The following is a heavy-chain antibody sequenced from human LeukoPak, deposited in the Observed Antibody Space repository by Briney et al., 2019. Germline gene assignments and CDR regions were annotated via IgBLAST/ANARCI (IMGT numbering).Heavy chain of an antibody. V-gene: IGHV3-48*03. CDR2: INSPGTTT. D-gene: IGHD7-27*01. Sequence: GGSLRLSCAASGFTFSHYEMNWVRQAPGKGLEWVSYINSPGTTTYYADSVKGRFTISRDNAKNSLYLQMNSLKAEDTAVYYCAREPGEDDFWGQGTLVTVSS. CDR3: AREPGEDDF. J-gene: IGHJ4*02. CDR1: GFTFSHYE.